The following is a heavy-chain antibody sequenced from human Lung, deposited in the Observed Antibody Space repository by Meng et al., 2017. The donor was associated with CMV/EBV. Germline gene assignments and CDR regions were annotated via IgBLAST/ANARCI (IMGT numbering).Heavy chain of an antibody. Sequence: GGLLRLSCAASGFTFTNYGMTWVRQAPGKGLEWVDNINEAGSVKHYVDSVKGRFTMSRDNAKSSVYLQMNALRADDTAVYFCARADWAPDFWGQGMLVTVSS. J-gene: IGHJ1*01. CDR3: ARADWAPDF. D-gene: IGHD3-9*01. V-gene: IGHV3-7*01. CDR2: INEAGSVK. CDR1: GFTFTNYG.